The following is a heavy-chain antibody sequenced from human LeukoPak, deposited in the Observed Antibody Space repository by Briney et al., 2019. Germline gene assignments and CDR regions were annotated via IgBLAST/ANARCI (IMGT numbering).Heavy chain of an antibody. CDR2: INHSGST. V-gene: IGHV4-34*01. Sequence: PSETLSLTCAVYGGSFSGYYWSWIRQPPGKGLEWIGEINHSGSTNYNPSLKSRVTISVDTSKNQFSLKLSSVTAADTAVYYCARGRRIRYYDFWSGYPPRAYNWFDPWGQGTLVTVSS. J-gene: IGHJ5*02. CDR3: ARGRRIRYYDFWSGYPPRAYNWFDP. CDR1: GGSFSGYY. D-gene: IGHD3-3*01.